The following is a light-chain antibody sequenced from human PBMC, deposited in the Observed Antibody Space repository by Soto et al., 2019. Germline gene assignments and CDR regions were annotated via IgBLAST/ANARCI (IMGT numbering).Light chain of an antibody. J-gene: IGKJ2*01. CDR1: QSISSW. CDR2: KAS. V-gene: IGKV1-5*03. CDR3: QQYNSYLYT. Sequence: DIQMTQSPSTLSASVGDRVTITCRASQSISSWLAWYQQKPGKAPKLLIYKASSLESGVPSRFSGSGSGTEFTLTISSLQAYYFATYYCQQYNSYLYTFGQGTKLEIK.